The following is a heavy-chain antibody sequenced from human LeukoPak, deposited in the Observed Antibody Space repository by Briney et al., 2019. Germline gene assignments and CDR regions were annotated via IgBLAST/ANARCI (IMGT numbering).Heavy chain of an antibody. J-gene: IGHJ4*02. Sequence: GGSLRLSCAVSGFTFSDAWMHWVRQAPGKGLEWVGRIKSEADGGTTDYAAPVKGRFTISRDDSKNTLYLQMISLKSEDTAVYYCTTATYSSSSVVDFWGQGTLVTVSS. D-gene: IGHD6-6*01. CDR2: IKSEADGGTT. V-gene: IGHV3-15*01. CDR1: GFTFSDAW. CDR3: TTATYSSSSVVDF.